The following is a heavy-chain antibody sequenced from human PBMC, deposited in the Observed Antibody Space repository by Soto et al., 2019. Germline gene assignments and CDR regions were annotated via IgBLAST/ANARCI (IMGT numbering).Heavy chain of an antibody. CDR1: GYSFTSYW. V-gene: IGHV5-51*01. CDR2: IYPGDSDT. J-gene: IGHJ6*02. Sequence: PGEFLKISCKGSGYSFTSYWIGWVRQMPGKGLEWMGIIYPGDSDTRYSPSFQGQVTISADKSISTAYLQWSSLKASDTAMYYCARHGYRSSWSTHYYYYGMDVWGQGTTVTVSS. D-gene: IGHD6-13*01. CDR3: ARHGYRSSWSTHYYYYGMDV.